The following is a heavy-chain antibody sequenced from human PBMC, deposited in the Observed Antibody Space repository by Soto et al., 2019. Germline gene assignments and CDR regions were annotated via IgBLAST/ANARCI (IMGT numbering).Heavy chain of an antibody. CDR1: GFTFSSYW. Sequence: EVQLVESGGGLVQPGGSLRLSCAASGFTFSSYWMSWVRQAPGKGLEWVANIKEDGSEKYYADSVKGRFTISRDNAKNSLYWQMNSLRAEDTAVYYCARVGCSGGTCHLDWGQGTLVTVSS. J-gene: IGHJ4*02. V-gene: IGHV3-7*05. CDR3: ARVGCSGGTCHLD. D-gene: IGHD2-15*01. CDR2: IKEDGSEK.